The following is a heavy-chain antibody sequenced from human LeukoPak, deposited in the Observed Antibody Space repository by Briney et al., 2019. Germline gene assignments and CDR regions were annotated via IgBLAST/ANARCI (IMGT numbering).Heavy chain of an antibody. D-gene: IGHD2-2*02. CDR2: IYHSGST. V-gene: IGHV4-38-2*02. J-gene: IGHJ4*02. CDR1: GYSISSGYY. Sequence: KPSETLSLTCTVSGYSISSGYYWGWIRQPPGKGLEWIGSIYHSGSTYYNPSLKSRVTISVDTSKTQFSLKLSSVTAADTAVYYCARAAFSGCSSTSCYTHHFDYWGQGTLVTVSS. CDR3: ARAAFSGCSSTSCYTHHFDY.